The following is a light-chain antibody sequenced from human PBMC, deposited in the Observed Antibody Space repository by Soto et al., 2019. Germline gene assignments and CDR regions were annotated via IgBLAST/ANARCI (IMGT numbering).Light chain of an antibody. V-gene: IGKV3-20*01. CDR2: DAS. CDR3: HQHGSSALT. Sequence: ESVLTQSPGTLSLSPGERATLSCRASQSVSSSSLAWFQQKPGQAPRLLIYDASSRATGIPDRFSGSGSGTDFTLTINRLEPEDFAVYYCHQHGSSALTFGGGTKVEVK. J-gene: IGKJ4*01. CDR1: QSVSSSS.